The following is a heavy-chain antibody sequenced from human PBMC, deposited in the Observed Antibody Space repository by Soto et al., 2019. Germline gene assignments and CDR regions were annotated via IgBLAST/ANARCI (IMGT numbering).Heavy chain of an antibody. CDR3: AREETAWPLAYGLDV. CDR2: ISTRSDI. J-gene: IGHJ6*02. V-gene: IGHV3-21*01. Sequence: PGGSLRLSCAASGFTFSGYSMNWVRQAPGKGLEWVASISTRSDIYYADSVKGRFTISRDNAKNSVSLQMNSLRVEDTAVYYCAREETAWPLAYGLDVWGQGTTVTVSS. D-gene: IGHD2-21*02. CDR1: GFTFSGYS.